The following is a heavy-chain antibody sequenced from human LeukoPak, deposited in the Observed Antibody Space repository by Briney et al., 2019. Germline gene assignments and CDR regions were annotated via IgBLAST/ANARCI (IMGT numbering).Heavy chain of an antibody. J-gene: IGHJ4*02. CDR3: ARHGPRTLYYFDY. CDR2: IYYSGST. CDR1: GGSISSSSYY. V-gene: IGHV4-39*01. Sequence: SETLSLTCTVSGGSISSSSYYWGWIRQPPGKGLEWIGSIYYSGSTYYNPSLKSRVTISVDTSKNQFSLKLSSVTAADTAVYYCARHGPRTLYYFDYWGQGTLVTVSS. D-gene: IGHD2-2*01.